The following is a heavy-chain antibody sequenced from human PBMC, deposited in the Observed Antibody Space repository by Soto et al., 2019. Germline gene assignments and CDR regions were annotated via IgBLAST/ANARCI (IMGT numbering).Heavy chain of an antibody. D-gene: IGHD4-17*01. CDR3: ATPVTRLIAFDL. CDR2: IYASDST. Sequence: EVQLVETGGGLIQPGGSLRLSCAASGFTVSSHYMTWVRQTPGKGLECVSIIYASDSTFYADSVKGRFTISRDNSKNTVYLNLNSLRAYDTAMYYCATPVTRLIAFDLWGQGTMVTVSS. V-gene: IGHV3-53*02. CDR1: GFTVSSHY. J-gene: IGHJ3*01.